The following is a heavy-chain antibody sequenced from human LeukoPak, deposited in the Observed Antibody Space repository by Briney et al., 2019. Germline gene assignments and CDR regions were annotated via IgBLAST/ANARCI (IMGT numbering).Heavy chain of an antibody. J-gene: IGHJ4*02. CDR2: IHQDGSQT. D-gene: IGHD4-23*01. CDR1: GFNFNDYW. CDR3: AIVIKFRGGSKY. V-gene: IGHV3-7*01. Sequence: PGGSLRLSCAASGFNFNDYWMNWVRQAPGKGLEWVANIHQDGSQTYYADSVKGRFTISRDNARNSLYLQMNSLRAEDTALYYCAIVIKFRGGSKYWGQGTLVTVSS.